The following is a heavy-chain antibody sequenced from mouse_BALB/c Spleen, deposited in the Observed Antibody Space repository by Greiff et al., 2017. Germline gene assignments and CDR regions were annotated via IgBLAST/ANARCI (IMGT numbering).Heavy chain of an antibody. Sequence: VQLQQSGPSLVQPSQSLSITCPVSGFSLTSYGVHWVRQSPGKGLEWLGVIWRGGSTDYNAAFMSRLSITKDNSKSQVFFKMNSLQADDTAIYYCAKRGYGNYYFDYWGQGTTLTVSS. CDR2: IWRGGST. D-gene: IGHD2-1*01. J-gene: IGHJ2*01. V-gene: IGHV2-5-1*01. CDR3: AKRGYGNYYFDY. CDR1: GFSLTSYG.